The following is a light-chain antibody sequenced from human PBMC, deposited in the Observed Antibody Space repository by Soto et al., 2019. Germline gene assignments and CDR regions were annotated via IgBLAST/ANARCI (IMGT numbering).Light chain of an antibody. V-gene: IGLV2-14*01. J-gene: IGLJ3*02. CDR3: SSYTTSSTQV. CDR1: SRDVGYYNY. CDR2: EVS. Sequence: QSALTQPASGSGSPGQSITISCTGTSRDVGYYNYVSWYQHHPGKVPKLMIYEVSNRPSGVSNRFSGSKSGNTASLTISGLQAEDEADYYCSSYTTSSTQVFGGATKRTVL.